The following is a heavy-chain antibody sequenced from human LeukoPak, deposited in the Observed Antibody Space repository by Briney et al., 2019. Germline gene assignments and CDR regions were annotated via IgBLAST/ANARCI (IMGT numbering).Heavy chain of an antibody. J-gene: IGHJ4*02. V-gene: IGHV3-23*01. CDR1: GFTFSSYG. Sequence: GGSLRLSCAASGFTFSSYGMHWVRQAPGKGLEWVSAIRGSGGNTYYADSVKGRFTISRDNSKNTLYLQINSLRVEDTAVYYCTKEQAEVGSTCFDYWGQGTLVTVSS. D-gene: IGHD1-26*01. CDR2: IRGSGGNT. CDR3: TKEQAEVGSTCFDY.